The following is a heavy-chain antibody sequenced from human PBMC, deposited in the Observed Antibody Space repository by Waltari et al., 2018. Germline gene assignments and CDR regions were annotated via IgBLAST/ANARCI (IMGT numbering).Heavy chain of an antibody. D-gene: IGHD6-6*01. CDR1: GFIFSSYW. V-gene: IGHV3-74*01. CDR3: AREYSNSRYFDY. Sequence: EVQLVESGGGLVQPGGSLRLSCAASGFIFSSYWMHWVSQAPGKGLGWVSRLNDDGSGTTYADSVKGRFSISRDNAKNTLYLQMNSLRAEDTAVYYCAREYSNSRYFDYWGPGTLVTVSS. J-gene: IGHJ4*02. CDR2: LNDDGSGT.